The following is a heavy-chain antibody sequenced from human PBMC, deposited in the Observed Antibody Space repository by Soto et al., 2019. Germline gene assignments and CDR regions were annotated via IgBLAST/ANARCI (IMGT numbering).Heavy chain of an antibody. CDR2: INHSGST. Sequence: SETLSLTCAVYGGSFSGYYWGWIRQPPGKGLEWIGEINHSGSTNYNPSLKSRVTISVDTSKNQFSLKLSSVTAADTAVYYCARGDYSSSWYGFYYYGMDVWGQGTTVT. CDR3: ARGDYSSSWYGFYYYGMDV. J-gene: IGHJ6*02. CDR1: GGSFSGYY. D-gene: IGHD6-13*01. V-gene: IGHV4-34*01.